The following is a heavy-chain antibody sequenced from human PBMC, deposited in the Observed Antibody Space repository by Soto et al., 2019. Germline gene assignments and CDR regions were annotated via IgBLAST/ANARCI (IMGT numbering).Heavy chain of an antibody. D-gene: IGHD1-26*01. CDR1: GGSISSSSYY. CDR3: ARDGPYGGSYLGYGLEV. Sequence: SETLSLTCTVSGGSISSSSYYWGWIRQPPGKGLEWIGSIYYSGSTYYNPSLKSRVTISVDTSKNQFSLKLSSVTAADTAVYYCARDGPYGGSYLGYGLEVWGQGAAVTVSS. V-gene: IGHV4-39*07. J-gene: IGHJ6*02. CDR2: IYYSGST.